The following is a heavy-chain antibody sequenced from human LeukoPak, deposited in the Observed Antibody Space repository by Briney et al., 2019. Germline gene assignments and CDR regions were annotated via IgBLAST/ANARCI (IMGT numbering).Heavy chain of an antibody. D-gene: IGHD3-10*01. CDR1: GFTVSSNY. Sequence: GGSLRLSCAASGFTVSSNYMSWVRQAPGKGLEWVSVIYSGGSTYYADSVKGRFTISRDNSKNTLYLQMNSLRAEDTAVYYCARGQGITMVRGVIMAIDYWGQGTLVTVSS. CDR3: ARGQGITMVRGVIMAIDY. J-gene: IGHJ4*02. CDR2: IYSGGST. V-gene: IGHV3-66*01.